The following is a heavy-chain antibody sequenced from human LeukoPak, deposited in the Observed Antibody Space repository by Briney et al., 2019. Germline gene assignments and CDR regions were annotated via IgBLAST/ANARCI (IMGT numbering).Heavy chain of an antibody. Sequence: GGYLRLSCAASGFTFSSYGMHWVRQAPGKGLEWVAVISYDGSNKYYADSVKGRFTISRDNSKNMLYLQMNSLRAEDTAVYYCARDTLGEGEDANYAVYYFDYWGQGTPVTVSS. V-gene: IGHV3-30*03. D-gene: IGHD4/OR15-4a*01. CDR1: GFTFSSYG. J-gene: IGHJ4*02. CDR3: ARDTLGEGEDANYAVYYFDY. CDR2: ISYDGSNK.